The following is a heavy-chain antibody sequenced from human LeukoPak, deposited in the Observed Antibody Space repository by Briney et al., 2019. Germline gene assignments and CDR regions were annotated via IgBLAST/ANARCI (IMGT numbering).Heavy chain of an antibody. Sequence: ASVKVSCKASGYTFTGYYLHWVRQAPGQGLEWMGWINPDTGGTNYAQKFQGRVSMTRDTSISTAYMELSRLTSDDTAVYSCARGGTETTTIDHWGQGTLVTVSS. J-gene: IGHJ4*02. CDR3: ARGGTETTTIDH. CDR2: INPDTGGT. D-gene: IGHD4-17*01. CDR1: GYTFTGYY. V-gene: IGHV1-2*02.